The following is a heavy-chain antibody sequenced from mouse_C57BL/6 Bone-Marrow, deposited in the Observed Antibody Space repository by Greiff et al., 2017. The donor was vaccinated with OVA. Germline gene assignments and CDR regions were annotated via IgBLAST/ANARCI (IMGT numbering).Heavy chain of an antibody. D-gene: IGHD1-1*01. CDR3: ARDRFSTVVARGYYAMDY. V-gene: IGHV1-64*01. CDR2: IHPNSGST. J-gene: IGHJ4*01. Sequence: QVQLQQPGAELVKPGASVKLSCKASGYTFTSYWMHWVKQRPGQGLEWIGMIHPNSGSTNYNEKFKSKATLTVDKSSSTAYMQLSSLTSEDSAVYYCARDRFSTVVARGYYAMDYWGQGTSVTVSS. CDR1: GYTFTSYW.